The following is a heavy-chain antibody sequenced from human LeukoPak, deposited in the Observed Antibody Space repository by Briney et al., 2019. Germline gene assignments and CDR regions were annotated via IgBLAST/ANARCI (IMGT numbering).Heavy chain of an antibody. D-gene: IGHD2-8*02. Sequence: GGSLRLSCAASVFTFSSYGMNWVRQAPGKRREWVSYISSSGSTTYYADSVKGRVTIPRDNAKSSVYLQVNSLRAEDTAVYYCARGTGCDYWGQGTLVTVSS. CDR3: ARGTGCDY. CDR1: VFTFSSYG. V-gene: IGHV3-48*03. CDR2: ISSSGSTT. J-gene: IGHJ4*02.